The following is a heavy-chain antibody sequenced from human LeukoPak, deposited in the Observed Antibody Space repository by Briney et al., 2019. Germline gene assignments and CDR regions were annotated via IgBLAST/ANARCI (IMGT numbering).Heavy chain of an antibody. J-gene: IGHJ4*02. CDR3: ARILLPFNYFDY. CDR1: GDSVSSGGYY. D-gene: IGHD3-10*01. CDR2: NYYSGST. V-gene: IGHV4-31*03. Sequence: SETLSLTCTVSGDSVSSGGYYWSWIRQHPEKGLEWIGYNYYSGSTYYNPSLKSRLIISVDTSKNQFSLKLTSVTAADTAVYYCARILLPFNYFDYWGQGTLVTVSS.